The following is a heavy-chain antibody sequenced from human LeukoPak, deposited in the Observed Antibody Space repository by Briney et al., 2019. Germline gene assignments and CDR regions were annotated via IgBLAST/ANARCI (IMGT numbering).Heavy chain of an antibody. CDR3: ARASDYGGNLGSAFDI. V-gene: IGHV3-20*04. CDR1: GFTFDDYG. D-gene: IGHD4-23*01. Sequence: GGSLRLSCAASGFTFDDYGMSWVRQAPGKGLEWFSGINWNGASTGYADSVKGRFTISRHDAKNSLYLQMNSLRAEDTALYYCARASDYGGNLGSAFDIWGQGTMVTVSS. CDR2: INWNGAST. J-gene: IGHJ3*02.